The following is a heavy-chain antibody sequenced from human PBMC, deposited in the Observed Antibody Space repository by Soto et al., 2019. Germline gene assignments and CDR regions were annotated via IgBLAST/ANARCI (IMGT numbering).Heavy chain of an antibody. CDR3: AKDREGLLWFGEQILTTRVGMDV. Sequence: QVQLVESGGGVVQPGRSLRLSCAASGFTFSSYGMHWVRQAPGKGLEWVAVISYDGSNKYYADSVKGRFTISRDNSQNKQYLKRNSLRADDKAVYYGAKDREGLLWFGEQILTTRVGMDVWVLGTTVTVSS. CDR1: GFTFSSYG. J-gene: IGHJ6*02. D-gene: IGHD3-10*01. CDR2: ISYDGSNK. V-gene: IGHV3-30*18.